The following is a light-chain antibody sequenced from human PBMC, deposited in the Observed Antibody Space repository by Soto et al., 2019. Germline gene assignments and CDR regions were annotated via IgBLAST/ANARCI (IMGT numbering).Light chain of an antibody. CDR2: LNSDGSH. J-gene: IGLJ3*02. CDR1: SGHGSYA. CDR3: QTWDTGIQV. V-gene: IGLV4-69*01. Sequence: QSVLTQSPSASASLGASVKLTCTLSSGHGSYAIAWHQQQPEKGPRYLMNLNSDGSHSKGDGIPDRFSGSSSGAERYLTISGLQSEDEADYYCQTWDTGIQVFGGGTKLTVL.